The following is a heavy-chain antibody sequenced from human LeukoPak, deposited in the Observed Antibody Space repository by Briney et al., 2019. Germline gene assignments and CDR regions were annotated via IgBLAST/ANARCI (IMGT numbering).Heavy chain of an antibody. Sequence: SETLSLTCTVSGGSISSYYWSWIRQPAGKGLEWIGRIYTSGSTNYNPSLKSRVTMSVDTSKNQFSLKLSSVTAADTAVYYCARDVYVWGSYRDTNWFDPWGQGTLVTVSS. V-gene: IGHV4-4*07. CDR3: ARDVYVWGSYRDTNWFDP. CDR1: GGSISSYY. J-gene: IGHJ5*02. CDR2: IYTSGST. D-gene: IGHD3-16*02.